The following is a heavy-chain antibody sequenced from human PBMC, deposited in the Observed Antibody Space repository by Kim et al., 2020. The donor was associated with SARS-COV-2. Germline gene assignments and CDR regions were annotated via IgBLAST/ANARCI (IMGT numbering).Heavy chain of an antibody. Sequence: GGSLRLSCAASGFTFSSYGMHWVRQALGKGLEWVAVIWYDGSNKYYADSVKGRFTISRDNSKNTLYLQMNSLRAEDTAVYYCARDKQWLVVDYWGQGTLV. D-gene: IGHD6-19*01. CDR3: ARDKQWLVVDY. CDR1: GFTFSSYG. J-gene: IGHJ4*02. V-gene: IGHV3-33*01. CDR2: IWYDGSNK.